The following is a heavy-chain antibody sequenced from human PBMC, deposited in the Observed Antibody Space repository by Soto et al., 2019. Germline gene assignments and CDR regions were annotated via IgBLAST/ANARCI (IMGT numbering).Heavy chain of an antibody. CDR3: ARGSFVTHYYYYHMDV. V-gene: IGHV3-23*01. J-gene: IGHJ6*03. D-gene: IGHD2-21*02. Sequence: PGGSLRLSCAASGFTFSSYAMSWVRQAPGKGLEWVSAISGSGGSTYYADSVKGRFTISRDNSKNTLYLQMNSLRAEDTAVYYCARGSFVTHYYYYHMDVWGKGTPVTVSS. CDR1: GFTFSSYA. CDR2: ISGSGGST.